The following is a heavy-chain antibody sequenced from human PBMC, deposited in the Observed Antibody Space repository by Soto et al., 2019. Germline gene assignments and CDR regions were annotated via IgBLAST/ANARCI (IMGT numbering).Heavy chain of an antibody. V-gene: IGHV4-39*01. J-gene: IGHJ3*02. CDR2: IYFSGST. CDR1: GGSITSSSYY. D-gene: IGHD6-19*01. CDR3: ASQRGGWYYAFDI. Sequence: KPSETLSLTCTVSGGSITSSSYYWGWIRQPPGKGLEWIGSIYFSGSTYYNPSLKSRVTISVDTSKNQFSLKLSSVTAADTAVYYCASQRGGWYYAFDIWGQGTMVT.